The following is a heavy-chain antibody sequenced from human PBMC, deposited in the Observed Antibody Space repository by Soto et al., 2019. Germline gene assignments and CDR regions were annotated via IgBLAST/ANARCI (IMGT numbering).Heavy chain of an antibody. Sequence: SETLSLTCAVSGGSISNKNWWSWVRQSPGKGLEWIGEIHHSGSTNYNPSLKSRVTISVDKSKNQFSLKLNSVTAVDTAVYYCPRHRSLVDTIEAPTYYHYCRIDVCPQGRTDSV. J-gene: IGHJ6*02. CDR1: GGSISNKNW. CDR3: PRHRSLVDTIEAPTYYHYCRIDV. CDR2: IHHSGST. D-gene: IGHD5-18*01. V-gene: IGHV4-4*02.